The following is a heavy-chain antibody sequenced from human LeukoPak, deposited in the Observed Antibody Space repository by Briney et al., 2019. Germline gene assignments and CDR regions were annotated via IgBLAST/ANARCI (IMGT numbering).Heavy chain of an antibody. D-gene: IGHD2-15*01. Sequence: GGSLRLSCAASGFTFSSYAMSWVRQAPGKGLEWVSAIGGGGNGFTTYHGEFMKGRFTISRDNSKNTLYLQMNSLRAEDTAVYYCARDLVRFGGWYDHWGQGTLVTVSS. V-gene: IGHV3-23*01. CDR3: ARDLVRFGGWYDH. CDR2: IGGGGNGFTT. J-gene: IGHJ5*02. CDR1: GFTFSSYA.